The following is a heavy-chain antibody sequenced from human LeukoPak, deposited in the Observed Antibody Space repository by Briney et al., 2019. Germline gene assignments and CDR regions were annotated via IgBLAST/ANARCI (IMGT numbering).Heavy chain of an antibody. Sequence: SVKVSCKASGGTFSSYAISWVRQGPGQGLEWMGRIIPIFGTANYAQKFQGRVTITTDESTSTAYMELSSLRSEDTAVYYCARSLYSGYVYWFDPWGQGTLVTVSS. CDR3: ARSLYSGYVYWFDP. D-gene: IGHD5-12*01. V-gene: IGHV1-69*05. J-gene: IGHJ5*02. CDR1: GGTFSSYA. CDR2: IIPIFGTA.